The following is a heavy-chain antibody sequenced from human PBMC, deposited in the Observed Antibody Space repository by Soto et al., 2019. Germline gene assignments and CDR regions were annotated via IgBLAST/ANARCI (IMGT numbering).Heavy chain of an antibody. D-gene: IGHD5-12*01. Sequence: KPSETLSLTCTVSGGSISSYYWSWIRQPPGKGLEWIGYIYYSGSTNYNPSLKSRVTISVDTSKNQFFLKLSSVTAADTAVYYCASGYSGYDYGNGMDVWGQGTTVTVSS. J-gene: IGHJ6*02. CDR1: GGSISSYY. V-gene: IGHV4-59*01. CDR2: IYYSGST. CDR3: ASGYSGYDYGNGMDV.